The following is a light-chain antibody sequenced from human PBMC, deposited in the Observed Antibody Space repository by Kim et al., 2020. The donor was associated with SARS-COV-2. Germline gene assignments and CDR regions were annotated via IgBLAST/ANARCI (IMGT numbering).Light chain of an antibody. V-gene: IGLV3-21*04. CDR1: SIGSKS. CDR3: QVWDSSSDHRVV. J-gene: IGLJ2*01. Sequence: PGKTARVSCGGNSIGSKSVHWYQQKSGQAPVLVIYYDSDRPSGIPERFSGSNSGNTAPLTISRVEAGDEADYYCQVWDSSSDHRVVFGGGTQLTVL. CDR2: YDS.